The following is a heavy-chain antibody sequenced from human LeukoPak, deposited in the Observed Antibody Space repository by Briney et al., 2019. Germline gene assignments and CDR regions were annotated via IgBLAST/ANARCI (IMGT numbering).Heavy chain of an antibody. V-gene: IGHV3-23*01. J-gene: IGHJ6*02. Sequence: GGSLRLSCAASGFTFSSYAMSWVRQAPGKGLEWVSAISGSGGSTYYADSVKGRFTISRDNSKNTLYLQMNSLRAEDTAVYYCVKGGYYYYYGMDVWGQGTTVTVSS. CDR1: GFTFSSYA. CDR2: ISGSGGST. CDR3: VKGGYYYYYGMDV.